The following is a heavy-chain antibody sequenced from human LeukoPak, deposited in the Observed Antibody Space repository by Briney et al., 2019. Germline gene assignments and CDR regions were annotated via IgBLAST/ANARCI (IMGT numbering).Heavy chain of an antibody. J-gene: IGHJ4*02. CDR3: ASLRRDGYRIFDY. V-gene: IGHV4-59*08. D-gene: IGHD5-24*01. Sequence: AESLSLTWPVAGGFISSDYWSWVRQPAGKGLGWIGYIYYSGSTNYNPSLKSRVTISVDTSKNQFSLKLSSVTAADTAVYYCASLRRDGYRIFDYWGQGTLVTVSS. CDR2: IYYSGST. CDR1: GGFISSDY.